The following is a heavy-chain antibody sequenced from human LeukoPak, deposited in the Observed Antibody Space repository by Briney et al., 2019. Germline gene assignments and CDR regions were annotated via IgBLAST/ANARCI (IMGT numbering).Heavy chain of an antibody. Sequence: ASVKVSCKASGYTFTSYGISWLRQAPGQGLEWIGWISAYNGNTNYAQKLQGRVTMTTDTSTSTAYMEPRSLRSDDTAVYYCARAPYYDILTGFGVFDYWGQGTLVTVSS. CDR3: ARAPYYDILTGFGVFDY. CDR2: ISAYNGNT. V-gene: IGHV1-18*01. J-gene: IGHJ4*02. CDR1: GYTFTSYG. D-gene: IGHD3-9*01.